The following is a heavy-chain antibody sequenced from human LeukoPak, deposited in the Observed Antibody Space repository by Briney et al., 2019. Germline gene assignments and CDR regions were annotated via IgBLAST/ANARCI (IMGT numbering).Heavy chain of an antibody. CDR1: GGSISSYY. D-gene: IGHD3-22*01. J-gene: IGHJ4*02. V-gene: IGHV4-59*12. CDR2: IYYSGST. Sequence: SETLSLTCTVSGGSISSYYWSWIRQPPGKGLEWIGYIYYSGSTNYNPSLKSRVTISVDTSKNQLSLKLSSVTAADTAVYYCARADNYYDSSGYYGTSYSDYWGQGTLVTVSS. CDR3: ARADNYYDSSGYYGTSYSDY.